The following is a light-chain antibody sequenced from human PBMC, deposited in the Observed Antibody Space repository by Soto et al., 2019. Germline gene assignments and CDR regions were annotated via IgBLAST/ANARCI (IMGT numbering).Light chain of an antibody. CDR3: SSYTSRSSRV. CDR2: EVS. CDR1: SSDVGGYNY. V-gene: IGLV2-14*01. J-gene: IGLJ2*01. Sequence: QSALTQPASVSGSPGQSITLSCTGTSSDVGGYNYVSWYQQHPGKAPKLMIYEVSNRPSGVSNRFSGSKSGNTASLTISGLQAEDEADYYCSSYTSRSSRVFGGGTKLTV.